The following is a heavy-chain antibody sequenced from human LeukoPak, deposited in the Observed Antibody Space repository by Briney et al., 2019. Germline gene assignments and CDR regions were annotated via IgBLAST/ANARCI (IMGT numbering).Heavy chain of an antibody. V-gene: IGHV3-21*01. J-gene: IGHJ4*02. D-gene: IGHD6-6*01. Sequence: GGSLRLSCAASGFTVSSNSMSWVRQAPGKGLEWVSYISSSSSTHIYYADSVKGRFTISRDNARNSLYLQMNSLRAEDTAIYYCARSEHSSSSFDYWGQGTLVTVSS. CDR1: GFTVSSNS. CDR3: ARSEHSSSSFDY. CDR2: ISSSSSTHI.